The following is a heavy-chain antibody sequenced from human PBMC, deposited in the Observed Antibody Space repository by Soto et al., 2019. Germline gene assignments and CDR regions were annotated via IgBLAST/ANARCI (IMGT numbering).Heavy chain of an antibody. CDR3: AMVDVYVTPSPQDV. J-gene: IGHJ6*02. V-gene: IGHV1-18*01. CDR2: INTYNGNT. Sequence: QVQLVQSGAEVKNPGASVKVSCKAPGYTFTRYGIAWRRQAPGQGLEGMGWINTYNGNTNYAQKVQGRVTLTTDTSTSTAYMELRSLRSNDTAIYYCAMVDVYVTPSPQDVWGQGTTVIVSS. CDR1: GYTFTRYG. D-gene: IGHD3-16*01.